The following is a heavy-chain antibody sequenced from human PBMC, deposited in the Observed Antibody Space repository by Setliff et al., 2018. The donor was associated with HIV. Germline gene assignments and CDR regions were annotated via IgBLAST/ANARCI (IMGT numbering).Heavy chain of an antibody. V-gene: IGHV1-3*01. D-gene: IGHD3-10*01. Sequence: ASVKVSCKAFGYTFTTYSLHWVRQAPGQSLEWMGWINVGKGDTKYSQGFQGRITITTDTSANTGYMELSSLRSDDTAVYFCARGALLAVFDFDHWGHGTLVTVS. CDR2: INVGKGDT. J-gene: IGHJ4*01. CDR1: GYTFTTYS. CDR3: ARGALLAVFDFDH.